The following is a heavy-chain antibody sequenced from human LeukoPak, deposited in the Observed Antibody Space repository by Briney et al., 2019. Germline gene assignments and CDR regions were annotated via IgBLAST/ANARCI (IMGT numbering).Heavy chain of an antibody. V-gene: IGHV4-38-2*02. CDR1: GYSISSGYY. D-gene: IGHD4-17*01. Sequence: SETLSLTCTVSGYSISSGYYWGWIRQPPGKGLEWIGSTYHSGSTYYNPSLKSRVTISVDTSKNQFSLKLSSVTAADTAVYYCARSSGGDTTFDYWGQGTLVTVSS. CDR3: ARSSGGDTTFDY. J-gene: IGHJ4*02. CDR2: TYHSGST.